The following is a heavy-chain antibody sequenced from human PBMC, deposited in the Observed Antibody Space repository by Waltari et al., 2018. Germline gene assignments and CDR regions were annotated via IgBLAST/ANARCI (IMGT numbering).Heavy chain of an antibody. V-gene: IGHV4-4*02. J-gene: IGHJ4*02. CDR2: IYHSGSP. CDR3: ARTERGGYCSGGSCRGLEDY. D-gene: IGHD2-15*01. Sequence: QVQLQESGPGLVKPSGTLSLTCAVSGGSISSSNWWSWVRQPPGKGLEWIGEIYHSGSPNYNPSLKSRVTISVDKSKNQFSLKLSSVTAADTAVYYCARTERGGYCSGGSCRGLEDYWGQGTLVTVSS. CDR1: GGSISSSNW.